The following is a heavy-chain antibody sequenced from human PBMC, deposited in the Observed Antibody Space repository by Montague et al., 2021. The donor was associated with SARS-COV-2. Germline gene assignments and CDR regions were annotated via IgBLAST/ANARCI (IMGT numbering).Heavy chain of an antibody. Sequence: SETLSLTCEVSGGSIRSYYWSWIRQSPGKGLEWIGYVHYAGSTKSNPSLKTRVTLSLDTPKNHFSLRLNSVAAADTAVSYCVRAQNICIIDNCVNYFDLWGLGALVSVSS. CDR2: VHYAGST. V-gene: IGHV4-59*01. J-gene: IGHJ4*02. D-gene: IGHD3-3*02. CDR1: GGSIRSYY. CDR3: VRAQNICIIDNCVNYFDL.